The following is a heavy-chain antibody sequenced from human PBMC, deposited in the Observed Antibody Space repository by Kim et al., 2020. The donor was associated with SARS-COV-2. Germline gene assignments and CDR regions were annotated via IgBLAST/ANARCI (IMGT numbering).Heavy chain of an antibody. CDR3: ARNGGPGHHYFYGIDV. J-gene: IGHJ6*02. Sequence: GGSLRLSCAASGFTFSSYDMHWVRQATGKGLEWVSAIGLAGNTYYAGSVKGRFTISRDNAKDSLYLQMNDLRAGDTAVYYCARNGGPGHHYFYGIDVWGQGTTVTVSS. D-gene: IGHD7-27*01. CDR1: GFTFSSYD. CDR2: IGLAGNT. V-gene: IGHV3-13*01.